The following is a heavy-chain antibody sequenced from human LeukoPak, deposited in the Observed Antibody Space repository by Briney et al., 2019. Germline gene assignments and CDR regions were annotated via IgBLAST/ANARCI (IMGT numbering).Heavy chain of an antibody. CDR2: IKSKSDGGTS. D-gene: IGHD3-10*01. V-gene: IGHV3-15*01. CDR1: GFTFSYAW. J-gene: IGHJ4*02. CDR3: TINYGSGSYLSPNFDC. Sequence: TAGGSLRLSCAASGFTFSYAWMNWVRQARGKGLEWVGRIKSKSDGGTSDYAAPVKGRFTISGDDSKNTVYPEMNSLKTEDTAVYYCTINYGSGSYLSPNFDCWGQGTLVPVSS.